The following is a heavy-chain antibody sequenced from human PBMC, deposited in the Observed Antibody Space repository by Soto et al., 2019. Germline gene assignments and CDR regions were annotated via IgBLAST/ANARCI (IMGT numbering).Heavy chain of an antibody. J-gene: IGHJ4*02. CDR2: ISSSSSTI. CDR3: AREDDFWRGYCLDY. Sequence: EVQLVESGGGLVQPGGSLRLSCAASGFTFSSYSMNWVRQAPGKGLEWVSYISSSSSTIYYADSVKGRFTISRDNAKNSLNLQMNSLRAEDTAVYYCAREDDFWRGYCLDYSGQGTLVTVSS. D-gene: IGHD3-3*01. CDR1: GFTFSSYS. V-gene: IGHV3-48*01.